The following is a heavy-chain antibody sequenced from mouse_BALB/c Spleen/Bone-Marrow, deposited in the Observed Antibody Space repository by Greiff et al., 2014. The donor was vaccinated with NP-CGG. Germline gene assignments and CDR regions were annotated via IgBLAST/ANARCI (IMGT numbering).Heavy chain of an antibody. CDR2: IDPSDSYT. CDR3: AIATVVATGDY. J-gene: IGHJ2*01. D-gene: IGHD1-1*01. V-gene: IGHV1-69*02. Sequence: QVQLQQSGAELVKPGASVKLSCKASGYTFTSYWMHWVKQRPGQGLEWIGEIDPSDSYTNYNQKFKGKATLTVDKSSSTAFMQLSRLTAEDAAVYYCAIATVVATGDYWGQGTTLTVSS. CDR1: GYTFTSYW.